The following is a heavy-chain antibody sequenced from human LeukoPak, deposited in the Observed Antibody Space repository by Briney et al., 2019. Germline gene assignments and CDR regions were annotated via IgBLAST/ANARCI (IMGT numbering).Heavy chain of an antibody. V-gene: IGHV1-58*01. CDR1: GFTFTSSA. J-gene: IGHJ4*02. CDR3: AVDQGRPAGDAFDY. CDR2: IVLGSGNT. Sequence: SVKVSCEVSGFTFTSSAAQWVRQARGQRLEWIGWIVLGSGNTNYAQKFQERLTITRDMSTTTAYMELSSLTSEDTAVYFCAVDQGRPAGDAFDYWGQGTLVTVSS. D-gene: IGHD2-2*01.